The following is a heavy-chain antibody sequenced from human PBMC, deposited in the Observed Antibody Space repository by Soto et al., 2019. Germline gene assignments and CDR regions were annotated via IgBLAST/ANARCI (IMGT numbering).Heavy chain of an antibody. D-gene: IGHD6-19*01. CDR3: ARDRRYASGWYAGFDY. Sequence: PSETLSLTCTVSGDSISSYYWSWIRQPPGEGLEWIGFVYYSGSTNYNPSLKSRVTIPVDTSTSQISLKLYSVTAADTAVYYCARDRRYASGWYAGFDYWGQGVLVTVSS. V-gene: IGHV4-59*01. CDR1: GDSISSYY. J-gene: IGHJ4*02. CDR2: VYYSGST.